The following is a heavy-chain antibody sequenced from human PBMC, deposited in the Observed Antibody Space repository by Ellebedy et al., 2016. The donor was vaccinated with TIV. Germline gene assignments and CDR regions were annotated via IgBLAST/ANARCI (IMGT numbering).Heavy chain of an antibody. D-gene: IGHD3-22*01. CDR3: ARDRPATVVAGALEY. CDR2: ISYDGSNK. CDR1: GFTFSSYV. Sequence: GESLKISCAASGFTFSSYVMHWVRQAPGKGLEWVASISYDGSNKYYADAVKGRFAISIDNSENTLYLQVNSLTTEDTAVYYCARDRPATVVAGALEYWGQGTLVTVSS. V-gene: IGHV3-30*09. J-gene: IGHJ4*02.